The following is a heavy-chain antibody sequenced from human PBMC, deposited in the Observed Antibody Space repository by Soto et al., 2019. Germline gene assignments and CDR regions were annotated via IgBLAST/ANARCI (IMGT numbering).Heavy chain of an antibody. Sequence: GASVKVSCKASGYTFTSHDIHWLRQASGQGLEWMGSINPYSGNTAFAPKFQDRIAMTRDTSITTAYMELNGLSSGDTAVYFCSSLSSMDVWGQGTTVTVSS. V-gene: IGHV1-8*01. J-gene: IGHJ6*02. CDR2: INPYSGNT. CDR1: GYTFTSHD. CDR3: SSLSSMDV. D-gene: IGHD6-6*01.